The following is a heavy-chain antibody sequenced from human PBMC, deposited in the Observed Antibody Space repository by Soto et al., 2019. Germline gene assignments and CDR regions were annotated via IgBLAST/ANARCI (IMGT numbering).Heavy chain of an antibody. Sequence: QVQLQESGPGLVRPSGTLSLTCAVSGDSINSNYCWTWVRQPPGKGLEWIAEIYYSGGTSYNPSLKSRVTISMDKSKNHFSLNLTSVTAADTAMYYCARDTGWVLGFWGQGTLVTVSS. CDR2: IYYSGGT. CDR1: GDSINSNYC. J-gene: IGHJ4*02. D-gene: IGHD6-19*01. CDR3: ARDTGWVLGF. V-gene: IGHV4-4*02.